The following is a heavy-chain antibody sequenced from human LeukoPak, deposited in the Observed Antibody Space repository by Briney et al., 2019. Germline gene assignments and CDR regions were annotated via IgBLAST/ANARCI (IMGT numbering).Heavy chain of an antibody. J-gene: IGHJ4*02. CDR2: INWNGGST. D-gene: IGHD3-10*01. V-gene: IGHV3-20*04. CDR1: GFNFDDYV. Sequence: GGSLRLSCAASGFNFDDYVMNWVRQAPGKGLEWVSGINWNGGSTGYADSVKGRFTISRDNAKNSLYLQMNSLRAEDTALYYCARDRGSGSYYNGGDYWGQGTLVTVSS. CDR3: ARDRGSGSYYNGGDY.